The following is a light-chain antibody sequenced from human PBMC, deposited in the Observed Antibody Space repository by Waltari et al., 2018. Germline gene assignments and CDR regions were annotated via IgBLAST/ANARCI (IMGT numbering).Light chain of an antibody. V-gene: IGKV3-11*01. Sequence: EIVLTQSPATLSLSPGERATLSCRASQSVSTFLAWYQQQPGQSPRLLICHASNRATGIPARFSGRGSGTNFTLTISSLEPEDFAVYYCQQRANWPPLSFGGGTRVEIK. CDR1: QSVSTF. CDR2: HAS. J-gene: IGKJ4*01. CDR3: QQRANWPPLS.